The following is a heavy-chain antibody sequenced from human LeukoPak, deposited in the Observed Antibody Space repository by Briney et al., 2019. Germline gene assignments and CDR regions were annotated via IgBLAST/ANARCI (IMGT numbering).Heavy chain of an antibody. CDR1: GFTVSSNY. D-gene: IGHD6-13*01. V-gene: IGHV3-66*01. CDR2: IYSGGST. Sequence: PGGSLRLSCAASGFTVSSNYMSWVRQAPGKGLEWVSVIYSGGSTYYADSVKGRFTISRDNSKNTLYLQMNSLRAEDTAVYYCARDSRGSSWYYFDYWGQGTLVTVSS. CDR3: ARDSRGSSWYYFDY. J-gene: IGHJ4*02.